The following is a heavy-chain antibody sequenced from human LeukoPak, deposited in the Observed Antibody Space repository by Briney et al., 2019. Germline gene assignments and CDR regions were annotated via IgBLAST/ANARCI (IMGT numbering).Heavy chain of an antibody. D-gene: IGHD3-22*01. V-gene: IGHV3-21*01. J-gene: IGHJ4*02. CDR3: ARGGGIVVVITSPPDY. CDR2: HWNSSSYI. CDR1: GFPFSRHS. Sequence: GSLRLSCAASGFPFSRHSMNWVRQASGKGLEWVLSHWNSSSYIYYADSVKGRFTISRDNAKNSLYLQMNSLRAEDTAVYYCARGGGIVVVITSPPDYWGQGTLVTVSS.